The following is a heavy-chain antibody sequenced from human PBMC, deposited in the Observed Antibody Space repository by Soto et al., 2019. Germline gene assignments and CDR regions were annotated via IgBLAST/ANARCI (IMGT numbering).Heavy chain of an antibody. CDR2: IYYSGTT. Sequence: NPSETLSFTCTVSGGSVSSGGYYWSWIRQHPGTGLEWIGYIYYSGTTYFNPSLKSRASISLDTSKNEFSLKLTSVTAADTAVYYCARRALPQCINGVCYKDGFWDYWGQGALVTVSS. V-gene: IGHV4-31*03. CDR1: GGSVSSGGYY. CDR3: ARRALPQCINGVCYKDGFWDY. J-gene: IGHJ4*02. D-gene: IGHD2-8*01.